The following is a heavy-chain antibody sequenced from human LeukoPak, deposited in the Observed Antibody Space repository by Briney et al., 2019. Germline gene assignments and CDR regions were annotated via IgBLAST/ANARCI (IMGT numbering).Heavy chain of an antibody. Sequence: SGTLSLTCAVYGGAFSGYYWSWIRQPPGKGLEWIGEINHSGSTNYNPSLKSRVTISVDTSKNQFSLKLSSVTAADTAVYYCASVIIAARHFDYWGQGTLVTVSS. CDR1: GGAFSGYY. D-gene: IGHD6-6*01. V-gene: IGHV4-34*01. CDR3: ASVIIAARHFDY. CDR2: INHSGST. J-gene: IGHJ4*02.